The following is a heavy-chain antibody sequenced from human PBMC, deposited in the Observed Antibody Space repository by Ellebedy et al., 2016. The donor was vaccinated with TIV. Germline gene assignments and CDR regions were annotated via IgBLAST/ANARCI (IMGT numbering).Heavy chain of an antibody. CDR3: ARDRAGLAAAGTFDY. V-gene: IGHV1-3*01. J-gene: IGHJ4*02. CDR2: INPDSGKT. CDR1: GYTFTSYA. Sequence: ASVKVSCKASGYTFTSYAIHWVRQAPGQRLEWMGWINPDSGKTKFSEKSQGRVTITRDTSASTAYMELSSLRSEDTAVYYCARDRAGLAAAGTFDYWGQGALVTVSS. D-gene: IGHD6-13*01.